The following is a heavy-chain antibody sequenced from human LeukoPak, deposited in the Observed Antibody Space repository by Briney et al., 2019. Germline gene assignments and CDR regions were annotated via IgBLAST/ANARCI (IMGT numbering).Heavy chain of an antibody. J-gene: IGHJ4*02. D-gene: IGHD3-3*01. Sequence: ASVKVSCKASGYTFTSYGISWVRQAPGQGLEWMGWINPNSGGTNYAQKFQGRVTMTRDTSISTAYMELSRLRSDDTAIYYCARDRSTIFGVVILDYWGQGTLVTVSS. V-gene: IGHV1-2*02. CDR2: INPNSGGT. CDR1: GYTFTSYG. CDR3: ARDRSTIFGVVILDY.